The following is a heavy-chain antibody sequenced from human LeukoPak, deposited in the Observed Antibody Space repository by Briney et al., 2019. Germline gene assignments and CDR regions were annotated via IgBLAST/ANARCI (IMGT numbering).Heavy chain of an antibody. Sequence: LSGGSLRLSCAASGFTFSDYALIWVRQAPGKGLEWISAIRGTGGTTYYADSVKGRCTISRDNSRNTVYLQMNSLRAEDTALYFCGKDPNGDNVGAFIFWGPGKMVTVFS. D-gene: IGHD4-17*01. CDR3: GKDPNGDNVGAFIF. CDR2: IRGTGGTT. CDR1: GFTFSDYA. V-gene: IGHV3-23*01. J-gene: IGHJ3*01.